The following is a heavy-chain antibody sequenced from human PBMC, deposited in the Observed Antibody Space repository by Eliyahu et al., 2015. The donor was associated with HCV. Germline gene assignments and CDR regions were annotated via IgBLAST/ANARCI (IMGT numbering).Heavy chain of an antibody. CDR1: GYSFTSYW. CDR2: IYPGDSDT. V-gene: IGHV5-51*01. CDR3: ARVDTAMVTRSFYYYYGMDV. D-gene: IGHD5-18*01. Sequence: EVQLVQSGAEVKKPGESLKISCKGSGYSFTSYWIGWVRQMPGKGLEWMGIIYPGDSDTRYSPSFQGQVTISADKSISTAYLQWSSLKASDTAMYYCARVDTAMVTRSFYYYYGMDVWGQGTTVTVSS. J-gene: IGHJ6*02.